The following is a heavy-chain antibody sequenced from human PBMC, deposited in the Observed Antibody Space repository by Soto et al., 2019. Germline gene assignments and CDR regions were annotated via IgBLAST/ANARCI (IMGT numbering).Heavy chain of an antibody. CDR2: ISAYNGNT. Sequence: ASVKVSCKASGYTFTSYGISWVRQAPGQGLEWMGWISAYNGNTNYAQKLQGRVTMTTDTSTSTAYMELRSLRSDDTAVYYCGRDHIVVVPAAQFYYYMDVWGKGTTVTVSS. J-gene: IGHJ6*03. D-gene: IGHD2-2*01. CDR1: GYTFTSYG. V-gene: IGHV1-18*01. CDR3: GRDHIVVVPAAQFYYYMDV.